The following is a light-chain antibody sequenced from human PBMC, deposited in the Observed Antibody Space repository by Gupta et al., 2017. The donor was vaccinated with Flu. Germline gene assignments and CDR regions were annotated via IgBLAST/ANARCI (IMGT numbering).Light chain of an antibody. CDR3: QSYDSLSGWV. J-gene: IGLJ3*02. Sequence: QSVLTQPPSVSGAPGQRVTISCIGCSSNIGADYEVHWYQQLPGTAPKLLIHGNTNRPSGVPDRFSASKSATSASLAITGLQAEDEADYYCQSYDSLSGWVFGGGTKVTVL. CDR1: SSNIGADYE. V-gene: IGLV1-40*01. CDR2: GNT.